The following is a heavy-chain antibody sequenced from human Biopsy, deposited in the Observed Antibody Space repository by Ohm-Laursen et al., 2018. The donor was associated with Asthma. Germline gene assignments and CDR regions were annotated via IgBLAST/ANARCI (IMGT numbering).Heavy chain of an antibody. CDR2: IYSGGGT. J-gene: IGHJ3*02. CDR3: ARVYGGSFFSGAFDI. V-gene: IGHV3-53*01. D-gene: IGHD4-23*01. Sequence: SLRLSCAASGFTVSTNGMSWVRQPPGKGLEWVSVIYSGGGTYYADSVQGRVTISRDNSKNTLSLQMNSLRAEDTAVYYCARVYGGSFFSGAFDIWGQGTMVTVSS. CDR1: GFTVSTNG.